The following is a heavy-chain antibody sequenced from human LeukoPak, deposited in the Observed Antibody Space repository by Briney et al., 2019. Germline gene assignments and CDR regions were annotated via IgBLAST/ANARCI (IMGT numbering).Heavy chain of an antibody. Sequence: SQTLSPTRTLSGGSISSGGYCWSWIRQHPGKGLESIGYSYYSGSTYYNPSLKSRVTIAVGTSKNQFSLKLSSVTAADTDVYYCASGDMIVVDHWGQGTLVTVSS. D-gene: IGHD3-22*01. CDR3: ASGDMIVVDH. J-gene: IGHJ4*02. CDR2: SYYSGST. V-gene: IGHV4-31*03. CDR1: GGSISSGGYC.